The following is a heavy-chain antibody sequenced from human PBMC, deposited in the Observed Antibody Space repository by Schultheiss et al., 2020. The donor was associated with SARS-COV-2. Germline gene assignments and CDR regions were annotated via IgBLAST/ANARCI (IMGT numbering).Heavy chain of an antibody. CDR1: GFTFSSYA. CDR3: ARGYSYGSYYDL. J-gene: IGHJ2*01. Sequence: GGSLRLSCAASGFTFSSYAMSWVRQAPGKGLEWVSYISSSSSTIYYADSVKGRFTISRDNAKNSLYLQMNSLRDEDTAVYYCARGYSYGSYYDLWGRGTLVTVSS. CDR2: ISSSSSTI. D-gene: IGHD5-18*01. V-gene: IGHV3-48*02.